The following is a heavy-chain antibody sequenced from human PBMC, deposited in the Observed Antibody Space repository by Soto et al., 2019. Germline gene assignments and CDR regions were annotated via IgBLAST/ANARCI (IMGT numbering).Heavy chain of an antibody. CDR2: INGDGTST. CDR1: GCTFSIQW. V-gene: IGHV3-74*01. J-gene: IGHJ5*02. CDR3: EKATRVVTANNWFDP. D-gene: IGHD2-21*02. Sequence: GALILSCAAFGCTFSIQWMPWVRQVAGKGLVWVSRINGDGTSTGYADSVKGRFTISRDNAENTLYLLMNTLRAEDTALYYCEKATRVVTANNWFDPWGQGTLVTVSS.